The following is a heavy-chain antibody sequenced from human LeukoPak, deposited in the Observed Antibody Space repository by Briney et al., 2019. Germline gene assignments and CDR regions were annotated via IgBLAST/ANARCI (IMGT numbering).Heavy chain of an antibody. CDR3: ARASLRYGSGSYYNSNYYYGMTS. CDR2: IYYSGTT. J-gene: IGHJ6*02. CDR1: GGSISSGGYC. V-gene: IGHV4-31*03. Sequence: PSETLSLTCSVSGGSISSGGYCWSWIRQHPGQGLEWIGYIYYSGTTSYNPSLKSRLSISVDTTQNQFSLRLSSVTAADTAVYYCARASLRYGSGSYYNSNYYYGMTSGAKGPRSPSP. D-gene: IGHD3-10*01.